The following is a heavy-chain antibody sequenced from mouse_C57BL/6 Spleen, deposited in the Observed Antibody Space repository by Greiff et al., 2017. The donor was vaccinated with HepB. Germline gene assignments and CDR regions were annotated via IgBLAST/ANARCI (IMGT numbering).Heavy chain of an antibody. CDR3: TRSQRGIDY. Sequence: QVQLQQSGAELVRPGASVTLSCKASGYTFTDYEMHWVKQTPVHGLEWIGAIDPETGGTAYNQKFKGKAILTADKSSSTAYMELRSLTSEDSAVYYWTRSQRGIDYWGQGTTLTVSS. V-gene: IGHV1-15*01. J-gene: IGHJ2*01. CDR2: IDPETGGT. CDR1: GYTFTDYE.